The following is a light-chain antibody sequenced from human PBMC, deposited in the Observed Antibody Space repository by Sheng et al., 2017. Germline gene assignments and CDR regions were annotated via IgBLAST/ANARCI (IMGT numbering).Light chain of an antibody. CDR2: DVN. J-gene: IGLJ2*01. CDR3: SSYSSTTTLVI. V-gene: IGLV2-14*03. Sequence: QSALTQPASVSASPGQSVSISCSGTSSDIGTYDFVSWYRHDPGKAPKLVIFDVNNRPSGISNRFSGSKSGNTASLTISRLQPEDEALYYCSSYSSTTTLVIFGGGTDADRP. CDR1: SSDIGTYDF.